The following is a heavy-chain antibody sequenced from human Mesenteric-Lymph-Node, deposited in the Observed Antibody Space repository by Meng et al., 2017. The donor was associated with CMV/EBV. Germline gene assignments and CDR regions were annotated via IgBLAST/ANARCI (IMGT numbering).Heavy chain of an antibody. V-gene: IGHV7-4-1*02. Sequence: KASGYTVTNYALNWLRQAPGQGLEWIGWIETNTGNPTYGQGFTGRFVFSMDTSVSTAYLQISSLEAEDTAVYFCARRDYNSYGYGYWGQGTLVTVSS. CDR3: ARRDYNSYGYGY. CDR1: GYTVTNYA. CDR2: IETNTGNP. J-gene: IGHJ4*02. D-gene: IGHD5-18*01.